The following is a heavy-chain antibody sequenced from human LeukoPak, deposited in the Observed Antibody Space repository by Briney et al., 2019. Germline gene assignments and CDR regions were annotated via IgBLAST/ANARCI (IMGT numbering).Heavy chain of an antibody. V-gene: IGHV3-53*05. CDR3: AKEIRFLEWLLNGMDV. Sequence: GGSLRLSCAASGFTVSSNYMSWVRQAPGKGLEWVSVIYSGGSTYYADSVKGRFTISRDNSKNTLYLQMNSLRAEDTAVYYCAKEIRFLEWLLNGMDVWGQGTTVTVSS. J-gene: IGHJ6*02. CDR2: IYSGGST. CDR1: GFTVSSNY. D-gene: IGHD3-3*01.